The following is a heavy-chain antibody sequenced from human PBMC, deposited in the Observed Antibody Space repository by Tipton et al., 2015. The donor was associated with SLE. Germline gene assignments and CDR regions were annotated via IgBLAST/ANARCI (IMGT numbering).Heavy chain of an antibody. V-gene: IGHV4-59*01. CDR3: ARDPGAAMVTDYFDY. CDR1: GGSISSYY. D-gene: IGHD5-18*01. J-gene: IGHJ4*02. CDR2: IYYSGST. Sequence: TLSLTCTVSGGSISSYYWSWIRQPPGKGLEWIGYIYYSGSTNYNPSLKSRVTLSVDTSKNQFSLKLSSVTAADTAVYYCARDPGAAMVTDYFDYWGQGTLVTVSS.